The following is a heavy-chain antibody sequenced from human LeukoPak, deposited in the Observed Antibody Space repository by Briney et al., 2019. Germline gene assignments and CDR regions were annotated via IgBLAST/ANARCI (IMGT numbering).Heavy chain of an antibody. Sequence: SETLSLTCTVSGGSISSYYWNWIRQPAEKGLEWIGRIYSSGSTNYNPSLKSRVTMSVDTSKNQFSLKLSSVTAADTAVYYCAREESIGSYQFLHDYWGQGTLVTVSS. CDR3: AREESIGSYQFLHDY. V-gene: IGHV4-4*07. CDR1: GGSISSYY. J-gene: IGHJ4*02. CDR2: IYSSGST. D-gene: IGHD1-26*01.